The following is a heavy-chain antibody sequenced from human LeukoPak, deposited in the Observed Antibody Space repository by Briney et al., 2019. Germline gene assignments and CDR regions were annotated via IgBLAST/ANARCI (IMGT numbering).Heavy chain of an antibody. J-gene: IGHJ6*03. D-gene: IGHD3-10*01. CDR2: IKQDGSEK. CDR1: GFTFSSYW. Sequence: GGSLRLSCAASGFTFSSYWMSWVRQAPGKGLEWVANIKQDGSEKYYVDSVKGRFTISRDNAKNSLYLQMNSLRAEDTAVYYCARTSPEDEYGSGPSSYMDVWGKGTTVTISS. CDR3: ARTSPEDEYGSGPSSYMDV. V-gene: IGHV3-7*01.